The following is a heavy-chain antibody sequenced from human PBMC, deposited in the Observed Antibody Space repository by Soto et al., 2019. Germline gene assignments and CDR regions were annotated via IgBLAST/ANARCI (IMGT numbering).Heavy chain of an antibody. V-gene: IGHV4-34*01. J-gene: IGHJ4*02. Sequence: PSETLSLTCAVYGGSFSGYYWSWIRQPPGKGLEWIVEINHSGRSSYNPSLKSRVTISVDKSKNQFSLKLTSVTAADTAVFYCARAPNSGSYYEYWGQGILVTVSS. D-gene: IGHD1-26*01. CDR1: GGSFSGYY. CDR3: ARAPNSGSYYEY. CDR2: INHSGRS.